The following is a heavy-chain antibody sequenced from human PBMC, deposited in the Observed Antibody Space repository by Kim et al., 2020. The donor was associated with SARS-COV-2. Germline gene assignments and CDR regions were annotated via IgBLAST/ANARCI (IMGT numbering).Heavy chain of an antibody. CDR3: AREPDIVSSRGAFDI. CDR1: GGSISSGGYY. Sequence: SETLSLTCTVSGGSISSGGYYWSWIRQHPGKGLEWIGYIYYSGSTYYNPSLKSRVTISVDTSKNQFSLKLSSVTAADTAVYYCAREPDIVSSRGAFDIWGQGTMVTVSS. V-gene: IGHV4-31*03. D-gene: IGHD2-15*01. CDR2: IYYSGST. J-gene: IGHJ3*02.